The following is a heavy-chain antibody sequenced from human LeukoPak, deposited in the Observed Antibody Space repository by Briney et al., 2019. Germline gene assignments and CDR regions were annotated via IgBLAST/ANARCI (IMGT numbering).Heavy chain of an antibody. D-gene: IGHD3-22*01. V-gene: IGHV3-48*04. J-gene: IGHJ6*03. CDR2: ISSSGSTI. CDR3: AREPTMTRPMDV. Sequence: PGGSLRLSCAASGFTFSSYAMSWVRQAPGKGLEWVSYISSSGSTIYYADPVKGRFTISRDNAKNSLYLQMNSLRAEDTAVYYCAREPTMTRPMDVWGKGTTVTISS. CDR1: GFTFSSYA.